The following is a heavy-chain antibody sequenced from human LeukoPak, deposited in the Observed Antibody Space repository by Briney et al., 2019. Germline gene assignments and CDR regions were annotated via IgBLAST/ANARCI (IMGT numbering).Heavy chain of an antibody. V-gene: IGHV1-18*01. CDR2: ISPHTYTT. J-gene: IGHJ4*02. CDR1: GYTFNNFV. Sequence: ASMTISCKASGYTFNNFVISWVRQAPGQGLEWVGWISPHTYTTKYAQKVQWRLTMTTDASTTTVYMELRSLRFDDTAVYFCARGQSMYYWGQGTPVTVSS. D-gene: IGHD3-16*01. CDR3: ARGQSMYY.